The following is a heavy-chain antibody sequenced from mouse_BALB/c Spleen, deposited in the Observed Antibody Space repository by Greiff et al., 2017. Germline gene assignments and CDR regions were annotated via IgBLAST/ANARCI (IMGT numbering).Heavy chain of an antibody. J-gene: IGHJ4*01. CDR1: GYTFTSYT. CDR3: AKAYYRYDGAMDY. V-gene: IGHV1-4*01. CDR2: INPSSGYT. D-gene: IGHD2-14*01. Sequence: LVESGAELARPGASVKMSCKASGYTFTSYTMHWVKQRPGQGLEWIGYINPSSGYTNYNQKFKDKATLTADKSSSTAYMQLSSLTSEDSAVYYCAKAYYRYDGAMDYWGQGTSVTVSS.